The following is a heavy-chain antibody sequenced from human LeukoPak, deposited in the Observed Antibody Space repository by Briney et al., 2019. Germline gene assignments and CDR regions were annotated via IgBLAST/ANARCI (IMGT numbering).Heavy chain of an antibody. Sequence: GGSLRLSCAASGFTFSGYGMHWVRQAPGKGLEWVAFIRYDGSNKYYADSVKGRFTISRDSSKNMLYLQMNSLRPEDTAVYYCAKVHGYYDSSGYFDYWGQGTLVTVSS. J-gene: IGHJ4*02. CDR3: AKVHGYYDSSGYFDY. V-gene: IGHV3-30*02. CDR2: IRYDGSNK. D-gene: IGHD3-22*01. CDR1: GFTFSGYG.